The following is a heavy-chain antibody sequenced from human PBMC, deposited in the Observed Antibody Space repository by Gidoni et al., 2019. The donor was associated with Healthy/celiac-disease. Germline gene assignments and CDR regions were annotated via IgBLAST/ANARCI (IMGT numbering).Heavy chain of an antibody. Sequence: QVQLVESGGGVVQPGRSLRLSCAASGFTFSSYGMHWGRQAPGKGLEWVAVISYDGSNKYYADSVKGRFTISRDNSKNTLYLQMNSLRAEDTAVYYCAKVDRITMIVVVIGDYYYGMDVWGQGTTVTVSS. D-gene: IGHD3-22*01. J-gene: IGHJ6*02. CDR1: GFTFSSYG. V-gene: IGHV3-30*18. CDR2: ISYDGSNK. CDR3: AKVDRITMIVVVIGDYYYGMDV.